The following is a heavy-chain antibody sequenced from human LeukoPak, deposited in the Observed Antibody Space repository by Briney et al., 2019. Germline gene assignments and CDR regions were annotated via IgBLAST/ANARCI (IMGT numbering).Heavy chain of an antibody. V-gene: IGHV3-48*04. CDR1: SGYS. CDR2: ISSASSTI. J-gene: IGHJ6*03. CDR3: EREGVGYGYFGYMDV. Sequence: GGSLRLYCTASSGYSMNWVRQAPGKGLEWVAYISSASSTIYYADSGGGRFNISRDNAENSLNLQMNSVRGEDTAVYYCEREGVGYGYFGYMDVWGKGTTVTVSS. D-gene: IGHD5-18*01.